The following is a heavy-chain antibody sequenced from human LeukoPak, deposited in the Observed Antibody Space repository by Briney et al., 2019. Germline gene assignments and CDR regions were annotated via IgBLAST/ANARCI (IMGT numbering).Heavy chain of an antibody. Sequence: PSETLSLTCSVSGDSISRYYWSWVRQPAGKGLEWIGRVYTSGSTNYNPSLKSRVTMSLDPSKNQFSLKLSPVTAADTAVYYCARAGLGYSYGFDYWGQGTLVTVSS. CDR2: VYTSGST. CDR1: GDSISRYY. D-gene: IGHD5-18*01. CDR3: ARAGLGYSYGFDY. J-gene: IGHJ4*02. V-gene: IGHV4-4*07.